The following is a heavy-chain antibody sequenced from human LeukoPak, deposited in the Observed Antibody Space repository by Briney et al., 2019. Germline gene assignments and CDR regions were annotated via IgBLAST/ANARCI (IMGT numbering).Heavy chain of an antibody. CDR1: GGSISSYY. CDR3: ARAKQWLDFDY. V-gene: IGHV4-59*12. J-gene: IGHJ4*02. CDR2: IYYSGST. D-gene: IGHD6-19*01. Sequence: PSETLSLTCTVSGGSISSYYWSWIRQPPGKGLEWIGYIYYSGSTNYNPSLKSRVTISVDTSKNQFSLKLSSVTAADTAVYYCARAKQWLDFDYWGQGTLVTVSS.